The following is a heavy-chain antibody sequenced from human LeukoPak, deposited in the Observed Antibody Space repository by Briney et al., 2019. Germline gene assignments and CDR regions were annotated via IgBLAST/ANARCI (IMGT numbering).Heavy chain of an antibody. CDR2: IRGDSTET. J-gene: IGHJ4*02. Sequence: PGGSLRLSCEGSGFTFSSYSMIWVRQAPGKGLEWVSSIRGDSTETRHADSLMGRFTISRDNAKKSLYLQMNSLRAEDTAVYYCARAHFGVVLDYWGQGTLVTVSS. D-gene: IGHD3-3*01. CDR1: GFTFSSYS. V-gene: IGHV3-21*01. CDR3: ARAHFGVVLDY.